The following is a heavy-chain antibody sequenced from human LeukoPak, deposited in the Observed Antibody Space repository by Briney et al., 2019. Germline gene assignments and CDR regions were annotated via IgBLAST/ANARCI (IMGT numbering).Heavy chain of an antibody. CDR3: ARYRGDYDWYFDL. Sequence: GGSLRLSCAASGFTFSSYSMNWVRQAPGKGLEWVSSISSSSSYIYYADSVKGRFTISRDNAKNSLYLQMNSLRAEDTAVYYCARYRGDYDWYFDLWGRGTLVTVSS. CDR2: ISSSSSYI. J-gene: IGHJ2*01. CDR1: GFTFSSYS. D-gene: IGHD4-17*01. V-gene: IGHV3-21*01.